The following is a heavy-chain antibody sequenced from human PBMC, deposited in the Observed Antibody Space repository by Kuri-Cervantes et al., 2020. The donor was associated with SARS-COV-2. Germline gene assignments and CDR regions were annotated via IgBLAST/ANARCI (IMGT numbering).Heavy chain of an antibody. Sequence: GSLRLSCAVYGGSFSGYYWSWIRQPPGKGLEWIGEINHSGGTNYNPSLKSRVTISVDKSKNQFSLKLSSVTAADTAVYYCARDNKVWLEPNWFDPWGQGTLVSVSS. CDR1: GGSFSGYY. J-gene: IGHJ5*02. V-gene: IGHV4-34*01. D-gene: IGHD3-22*01. CDR2: INHSGGT. CDR3: ARDNKVWLEPNWFDP.